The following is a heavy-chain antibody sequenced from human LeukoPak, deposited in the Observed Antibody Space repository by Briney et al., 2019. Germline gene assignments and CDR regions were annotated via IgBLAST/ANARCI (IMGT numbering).Heavy chain of an antibody. V-gene: IGHV4-38-2*02. CDR2: IYHSGST. CDR1: GYSISSGYY. J-gene: IGHJ3*02. D-gene: IGHD2-21*02. Sequence: SSETLSLTCTVSGYSISSGYYWGWIRQPPGKGLEWIGSIYHSGSTYYNPSLKSRVTISVDTSKNQFSLKLSSVTAADTAVYYCARDMPSVGDGDAFDIWGQGTMVTVSS. CDR3: ARDMPSVGDGDAFDI.